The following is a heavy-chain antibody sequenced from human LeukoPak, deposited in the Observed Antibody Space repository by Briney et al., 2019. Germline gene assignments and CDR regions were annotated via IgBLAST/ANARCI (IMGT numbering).Heavy chain of an antibody. V-gene: IGHV1-2*02. J-gene: IGHJ4*02. CDR2: INPNSGGT. CDR1: GYTFTGYY. Sequence: ASVKVSCKASGYTFTGYYMHWVRQAPGQGLEWMGWINPNSGGTNYAQKFQGRVTMTRDTSISTAYMELSRLRSDDTAVYYCARDPSDYYDSSGYYHFDYWGQGTLVTVSS. CDR3: ARDPSDYYDSSGYYHFDY. D-gene: IGHD3-22*01.